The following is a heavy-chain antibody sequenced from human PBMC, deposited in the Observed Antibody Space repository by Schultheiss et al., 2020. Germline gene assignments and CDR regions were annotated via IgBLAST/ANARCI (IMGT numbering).Heavy chain of an antibody. J-gene: IGHJ3*02. V-gene: IGHV3-21*01. D-gene: IGHD6-19*01. Sequence: GESLKISCAASGFTFSSYSMNWVRQAPGKGLEWVSAISGSGGSTYYADSVKGRFTISRDNAKNSLYLQMNSLRAEDTAVYYCARGSSGWFDAFDIWGQGTMVTVS. CDR3: ARGSSGWFDAFDI. CDR2: ISGSGGST. CDR1: GFTFSSYS.